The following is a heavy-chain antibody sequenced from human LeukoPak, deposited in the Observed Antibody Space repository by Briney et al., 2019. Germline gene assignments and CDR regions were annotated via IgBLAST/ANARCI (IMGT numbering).Heavy chain of an antibody. D-gene: IGHD3-22*01. CDR2: ISAYNGNT. V-gene: IGHV1-18*01. Sequence: ASVKVSCKASGYTFTSYGISWVRQAPGQGLGWMGCISAYNGNTNYAQKLQGRVTMTTDTSKSTAYLELRSLRSDDTAVYYCARVLWLDSSGPSTGLGYWGQGTLVTVSS. J-gene: IGHJ4*02. CDR3: ARVLWLDSSGPSTGLGY. CDR1: GYTFTSYG.